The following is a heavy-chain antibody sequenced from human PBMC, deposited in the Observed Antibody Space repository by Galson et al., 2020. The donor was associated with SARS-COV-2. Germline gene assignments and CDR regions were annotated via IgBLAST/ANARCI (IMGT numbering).Heavy chain of an antibody. CDR2: DYYTGST. Sequence: PSETLSLTCTVSGASMTSYYWSWIRQPPGKGLEWVGYDYYTGSTNYNPSLKSRVTISVDTSKSQFSLELRSVTAADTAVYYCARVPVLQDPILLWSDAFDMWGQGTMVTVSS. CDR1: GASMTSYY. D-gene: IGHD3-10*01. J-gene: IGHJ3*02. V-gene: IGHV4-59*01. CDR3: ARVPVLQDPILLWSDAFDM.